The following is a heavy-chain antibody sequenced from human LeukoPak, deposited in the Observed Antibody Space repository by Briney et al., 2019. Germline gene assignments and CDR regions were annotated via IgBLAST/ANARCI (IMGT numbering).Heavy chain of an antibody. J-gene: IGHJ4*02. CDR2: IIPILGIA. D-gene: IGHD5-18*01. CDR1: GGTFSSYA. CDR3: ARVDTAMVIDY. Sequence: SVNVSCKASGGTFSSYAISWVRQAPGQGLEGMGRIIPILGIANYAQKFQGRVTITADKSTSTAYMELSSLRSEDTAVYYCARVDTAMVIDYWGQGTLVTVSS. V-gene: IGHV1-69*04.